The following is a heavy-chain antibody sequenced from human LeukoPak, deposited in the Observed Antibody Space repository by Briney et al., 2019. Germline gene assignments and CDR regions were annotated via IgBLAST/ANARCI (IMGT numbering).Heavy chain of an antibody. D-gene: IGHD3-22*01. CDR1: GFSFSSYG. J-gene: IGHJ3*02. CDR3: ARAHDSSGYYKEDPFDI. CDR2: IWYDGSNK. Sequence: GGSLRLSCAASGFSFSSYGVHWVRQAPGKGLEWVAVIWYDGSNKYYADSVKGRFTISRDNSKNTLYLKMNSLRAEDTAVYYCARAHDSSGYYKEDPFDIWGQGTMVTVSS. V-gene: IGHV3-33*01.